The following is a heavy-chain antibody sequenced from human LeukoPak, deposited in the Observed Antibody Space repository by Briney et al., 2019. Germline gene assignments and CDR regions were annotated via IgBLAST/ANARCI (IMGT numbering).Heavy chain of an antibody. J-gene: IGHJ4*02. CDR3: AKDHRTLFTSYGSGRDPIPFDY. V-gene: IGHV3-30*18. D-gene: IGHD3-10*01. CDR2: ISYDGSNK. Sequence: GGSLRLSCAASGFTFSSYGMHWVRQAPGKGLEWVAVISYDGSNKYYADSVKGRFTISRDNSKNTLYLQMNSLRAEDTAVYYCAKDHRTLFTSYGSGRDPIPFDYWGQGTLVTVSS. CDR1: GFTFSSYG.